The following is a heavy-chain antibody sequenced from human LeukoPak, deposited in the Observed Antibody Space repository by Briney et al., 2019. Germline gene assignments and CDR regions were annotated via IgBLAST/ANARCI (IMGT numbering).Heavy chain of an antibody. CDR1: GGSISSYY. Sequence: SETLSLTCTVSGGSISSYYWSWIRQPPGKGLEWIGYIYYSGSTNYNPSLKSRVTISVDTSKNQFSLKLSSVTAADTAVYYCAREEYGSGSHWFDPWGQGTLVTVSS. CDR3: AREEYGSGSHWFDP. CDR2: IYYSGST. V-gene: IGHV4-59*01. D-gene: IGHD3-10*01. J-gene: IGHJ5*02.